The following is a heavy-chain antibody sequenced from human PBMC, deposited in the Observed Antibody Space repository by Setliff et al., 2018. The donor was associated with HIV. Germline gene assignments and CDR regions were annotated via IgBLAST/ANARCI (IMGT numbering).Heavy chain of an antibody. Sequence: GASVKVSCKASGYTFSTYYLHWVRQAPGQGLEWLGIISPRGGSTSYAQKFQGRVTMTRDTSTSTFYMDLSSLRSDDTAVYYCASERWIVVGYYFDSWGQGTLVTVSS. D-gene: IGHD3-22*01. CDR3: ASERWIVVGYYFDS. CDR2: ISPRGGST. J-gene: IGHJ4*02. CDR1: GYTFSTYY. V-gene: IGHV1-46*03.